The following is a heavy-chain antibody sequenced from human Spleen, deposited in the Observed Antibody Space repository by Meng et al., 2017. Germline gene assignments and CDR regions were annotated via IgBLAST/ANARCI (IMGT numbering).Heavy chain of an antibody. CDR2: IYYSGTT. J-gene: IGHJ4*02. CDR1: GGSMSSYS. D-gene: IGHD3-9*01. V-gene: IGHV4-59*08. CDR3: AGLFYYFDY. Sequence: SETLSLTCTVSGGSMSSYSWSWIRQPPGKGLEWIGYIYYSGTTNYNPSLKSRVTISVDTSKKQFSLKLTSVTAADTAIYYCAGLFYYFDYWGQGALVTVSS.